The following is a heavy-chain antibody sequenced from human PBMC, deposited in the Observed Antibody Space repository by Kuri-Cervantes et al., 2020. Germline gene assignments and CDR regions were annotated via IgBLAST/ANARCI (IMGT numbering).Heavy chain of an antibody. Sequence: SETLSLTCTVSGGSISSSSYYWGWIRQPPGKGLEWIGYIYSKGYTNYNPSLKSRVTISVDTSKNQFSLKLSSVTAADTAVYYCASWDSSSWYRYFDYWGQGTLGTVSS. D-gene: IGHD6-13*01. CDR3: ASWDSSSWYRYFDY. CDR1: GGSISSSSYY. J-gene: IGHJ4*02. CDR2: IYSKGYT. V-gene: IGHV4-39*07.